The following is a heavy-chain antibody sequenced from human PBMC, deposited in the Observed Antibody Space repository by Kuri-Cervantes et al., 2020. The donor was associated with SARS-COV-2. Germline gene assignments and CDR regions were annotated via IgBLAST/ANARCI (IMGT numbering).Heavy chain of an antibody. CDR2: ISYDGSNK. V-gene: IGHV3-30*03. CDR3: AVTIAPYYYYGMDV. J-gene: IGHJ6*02. D-gene: IGHD3-3*01. CDR1: GFTFSSYG. Sequence: GGSLRLSCAASGFTFSSYGMHWVRQAPGKGLEWVAVISYDGSNKYYADSVKGRFTISRDNSKNTLYLQMNSLRAEDTAVYYCAVTIAPYYYYGMDVWGQGTTVTVSS.